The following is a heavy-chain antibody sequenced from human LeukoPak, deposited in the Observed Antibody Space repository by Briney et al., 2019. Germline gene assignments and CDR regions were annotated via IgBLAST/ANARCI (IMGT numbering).Heavy chain of an antibody. V-gene: IGHV4-4*07. CDR1: GGSISADY. Sequence: SETLSLTCTVSGGSISADYWSWFRQSAGKGLEWIGRISTFLNTNYNASLKSRVTVSLDTSKNRSSQRLNSVTAADTAVFFCARSRSFNYFFDSWGQGILVIVSS. CDR3: ARSRSFNYFFDS. CDR2: ISTFLNT. J-gene: IGHJ4*02.